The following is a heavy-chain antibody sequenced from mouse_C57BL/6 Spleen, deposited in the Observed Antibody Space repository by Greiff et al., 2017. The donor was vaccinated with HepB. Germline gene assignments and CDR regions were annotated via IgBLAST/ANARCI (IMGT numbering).Heavy chain of an antibody. V-gene: IGHV2-9-1*01. CDR2: IWTGGGT. D-gene: IGHD4-1*01. J-gene: IGHJ4*01. CDR3: ARRIGNWDGRYAMDN. CDR1: GFSLTSYA. Sequence: QVQLKESGPGLVAPSQSLSITCTVSGFSLTSYAISWVRQPPGKGLEWLGVIWTGGGTNYNSARKSRLSISKDNSKSQVFLKRNSLQTDDTARHYCARRIGNWDGRYAMDNWGQGTSDTVSS.